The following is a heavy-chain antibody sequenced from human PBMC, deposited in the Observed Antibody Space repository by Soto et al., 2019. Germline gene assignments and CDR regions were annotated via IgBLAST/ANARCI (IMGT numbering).Heavy chain of an antibody. D-gene: IGHD5-18*01. CDR2: IYYSGST. Sequence: SETLSLTCTVSGGSISSSSYYWGWIRQPPGKGLERIGSIYYSGSTYYNPSLKSRVTISVDTSKNQFSLKLSSVTAADTAVYYCARHNLGRYSYGSYFDYWGQGTLVTVSS. CDR3: ARHNLGRYSYGSYFDY. J-gene: IGHJ4*02. V-gene: IGHV4-39*01. CDR1: GGSISSSSYY.